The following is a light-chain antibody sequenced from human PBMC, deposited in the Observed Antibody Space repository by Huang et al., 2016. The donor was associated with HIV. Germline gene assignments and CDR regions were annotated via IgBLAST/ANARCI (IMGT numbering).Light chain of an antibody. CDR1: RSVSTN. Sequence: EIVMTQSPATLSVSPGERVTLSCRANRSVSTNLAWYQQRPGQAPRRLIYGSSTRAPGIPARVSGSGSGTDFSLTISSLQSEDFGVYYCHQYAKSMATFGQGTKVDI. J-gene: IGKJ1*01. CDR3: HQYAKSMAT. CDR2: GSS. V-gene: IGKV3-15*01.